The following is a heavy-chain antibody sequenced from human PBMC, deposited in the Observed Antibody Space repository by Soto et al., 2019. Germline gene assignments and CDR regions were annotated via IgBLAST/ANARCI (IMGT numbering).Heavy chain of an antibody. CDR2: IYHSGST. Sequence: SETLSLTCAVSGGSISSSNWWSWVRQPPGKGLEWIGEIYHSGSTNYNPSLKSRVTISVDKSKNQFSLKLSSVTAADTAVYYCARSVAALGVDYYYYGMDVWGQGTTVT. CDR1: GGSISSSNW. CDR3: ARSVAALGVDYYYYGMDV. D-gene: IGHD6-13*01. J-gene: IGHJ6*02. V-gene: IGHV4-4*02.